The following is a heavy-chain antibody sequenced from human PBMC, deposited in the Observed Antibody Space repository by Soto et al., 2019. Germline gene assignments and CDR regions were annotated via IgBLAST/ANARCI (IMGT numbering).Heavy chain of an antibody. J-gene: IGHJ4*02. V-gene: IGHV3-48*02. CDR2: ISSSSSTI. Sequence: GGSLRLSCTASGFTFSSFGLNWVRQAPGKGLEWVSSISSSSSTIYYADSVRGRFTISRDNAKNSLYLQMNSLRDEDTAVYYCVREISVAGGHFDYWGQGT. CDR3: VREISVAGGHFDY. CDR1: GFTFSSFG. D-gene: IGHD6-19*01.